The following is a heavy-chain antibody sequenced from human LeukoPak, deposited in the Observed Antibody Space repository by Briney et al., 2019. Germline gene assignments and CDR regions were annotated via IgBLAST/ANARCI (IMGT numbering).Heavy chain of an antibody. D-gene: IGHD6-19*01. CDR1: GFTFGSYA. CDR2: IFGSGGSP. CDR3: AKTTTGYSSGRYPGWPADY. V-gene: IGHV3-23*01. J-gene: IGHJ4*02. Sequence: GGSLRLSCAASGFTFGSYAMYWVRQALGKGLEWVSGIFGSGGSPHYADSVKGRFTISRDNSKNTVYPQMNSLRVEDTAVYYCAKTTTGYSSGRYPGWPADYWGQGTLVTVSS.